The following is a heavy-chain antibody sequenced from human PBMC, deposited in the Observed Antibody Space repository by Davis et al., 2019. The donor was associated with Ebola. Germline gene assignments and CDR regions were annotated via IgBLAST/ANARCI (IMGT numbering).Heavy chain of an antibody. CDR2: MKPNTGNT. D-gene: IGHD2-2*01. Sequence: ASVNVSCKASAYTFTNYAINRVRHAPGPGLELMGWMKPNTGNTDYVQKFQGRVTTTRNTSINTAYMELSNLRSEVTAVCYCVGRDCSSSNCRSYNGMDVWGKGSTVTVSS. CDR1: AYTFTNYA. V-gene: IGHV1-8*01. CDR3: VGRDCSSSNCRSYNGMDV. J-gene: IGHJ6*04.